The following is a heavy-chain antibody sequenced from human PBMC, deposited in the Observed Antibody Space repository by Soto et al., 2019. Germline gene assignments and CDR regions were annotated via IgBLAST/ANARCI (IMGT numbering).Heavy chain of an antibody. J-gene: IGHJ3*02. CDR2: IYYSGST. V-gene: IGHV4-31*03. CDR1: GGSISSGGYY. D-gene: IGHD3-22*01. CDR3: ARGVGIVEGAFDI. Sequence: SETLSLTCTVSGGSISSGGYYWSWIRQHPGKGLEWIGYIYYSGSTYYNPSLKSRVTISVDTSKNQFSLKLSSVTAADTAVYYCARGVGIVEGAFDIWGQGTMVTVSS.